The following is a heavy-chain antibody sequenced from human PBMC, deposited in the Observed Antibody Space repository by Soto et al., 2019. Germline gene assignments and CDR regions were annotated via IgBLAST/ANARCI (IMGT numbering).Heavy chain of an antibody. J-gene: IGHJ4*01. V-gene: IGHV4-61*01. CDR2: GSYSGTT. CDR3: ARGATVTQYDY. CDR1: GVSVNSGSFY. Sequence: QVQLQESGPGLVKPSETLSLTCTVSGVSVNSGSFYWAWIRQPPGKGLEWIGFGSYSGTTNYKPSLTSRVTISVDTSRSQISLKVTSLTAADTAVYCCARGATVTQYDYWGHGTLVTVSS. D-gene: IGHD4-17*01.